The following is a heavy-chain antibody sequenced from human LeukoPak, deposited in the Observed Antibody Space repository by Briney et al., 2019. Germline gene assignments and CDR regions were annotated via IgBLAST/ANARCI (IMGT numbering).Heavy chain of an antibody. CDR1: GGSISSGDYY. V-gene: IGHV4-30-4*01. CDR3: ARQYHYDSRIDP. CDR2: MYYSGST. D-gene: IGHD3-22*01. Sequence: SETLSLTCTVSGGSISSGDYYWSWIRQPPGRGLEWIAYMYYSGSTYYNPSPKSRVTMSADTSKNQLSLKLSSVTAADTAVYYCARQYHYDSRIDPWGQGILVTVSS. J-gene: IGHJ5*02.